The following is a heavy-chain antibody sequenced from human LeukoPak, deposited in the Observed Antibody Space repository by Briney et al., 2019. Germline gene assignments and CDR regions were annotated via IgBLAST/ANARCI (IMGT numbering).Heavy chain of an antibody. CDR3: AKGLAVWFGDEQGYFDY. Sequence: PGGSLRLSCAASGFTFSTYTMNWVRQAPGKGLEWVSYISSSSSTIYYADSVKGRFTVSRDNAKNSLYLQMNSLRAEDTAMYYCAKGLAVWFGDEQGYFDYWGQGTLVTVSS. D-gene: IGHD3-10*01. CDR1: GFTFSTYT. CDR2: ISSSSSTI. V-gene: IGHV3-48*01. J-gene: IGHJ4*02.